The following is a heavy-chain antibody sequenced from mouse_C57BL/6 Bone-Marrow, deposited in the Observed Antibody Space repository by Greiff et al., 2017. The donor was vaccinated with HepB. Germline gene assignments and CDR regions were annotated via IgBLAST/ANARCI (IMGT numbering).Heavy chain of an antibody. CDR2: ISSGGSYT. J-gene: IGHJ3*01. CDR3: YRFAY. V-gene: IGHV5-6*01. CDR1: GFTFSSYG. Sequence: DVQLQESGGDLVKPGGSLKLSCAASGFTFSSYGMSWVRQTPDKRLEWVATISSGGSYTYYPDSVKGRFTISRDNAKNTLYLQMSSLKSEDTAMYYCYRFAYWGQGTLVTVSA.